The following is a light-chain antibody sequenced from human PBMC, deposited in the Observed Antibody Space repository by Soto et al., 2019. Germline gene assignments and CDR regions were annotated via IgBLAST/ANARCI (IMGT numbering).Light chain of an antibody. CDR2: GAS. CDR3: QHYNNWPPDYT. Sequence: EIVMTQSPATLSVSPGERATLSCRASQSVRSYLAWYQQKPGQAPRLLIYGASMRATGVPTRFSGSGSGTEFTLTISSLQSEDFAVYYCQHYNNWPPDYTFGQGTKVDIK. CDR1: QSVRSY. J-gene: IGKJ2*01. V-gene: IGKV3-15*01.